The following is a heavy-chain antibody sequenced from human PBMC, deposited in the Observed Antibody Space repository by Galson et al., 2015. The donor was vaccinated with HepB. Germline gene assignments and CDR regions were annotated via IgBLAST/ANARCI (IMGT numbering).Heavy chain of an antibody. D-gene: IGHD6-19*01. CDR3: ATREGDSSGWITYYYYYGMDV. V-gene: IGHV1-69*13. CDR1: GGTFSSYA. J-gene: IGHJ6*02. CDR2: IIPIFGTA. Sequence: SVKVSCKASGGTFSSYAISWVRQAPGQGLEWMGGIIPIFGTANYAQKFQGRVTITADESTSTAYMELSSLRSEDTAVYYCATREGDSSGWITYYYYYGMDVWGQGTTVTVSS.